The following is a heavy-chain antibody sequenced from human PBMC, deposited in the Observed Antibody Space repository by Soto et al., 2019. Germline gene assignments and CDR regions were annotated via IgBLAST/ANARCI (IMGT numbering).Heavy chain of an antibody. CDR1: GGTFSSYA. Sequence: QVQLVQSGAEVKKPGSSVKVSCKASGGTFSSYAICWVRQDPGQGLEGMGGIIPIFGTANYAQKFQGRVTINADESTSTAYMELSSLRSQDTAVYYCARDLGATGSYYFDYWGQGPLVPVSS. D-gene: IGHD1-26*01. J-gene: IGHJ4*02. CDR2: IIPIFGTA. CDR3: ARDLGATGSYYFDY. V-gene: IGHV1-69*01.